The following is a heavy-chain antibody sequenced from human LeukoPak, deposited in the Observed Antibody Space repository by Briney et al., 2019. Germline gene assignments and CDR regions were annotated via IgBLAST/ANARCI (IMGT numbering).Heavy chain of an antibody. J-gene: IGHJ4*02. CDR3: ARDTTRTKFDY. D-gene: IGHD1-1*01. CDR1: GGSFSGYY. Sequence: SETLSLTCAVYGGSFSGYYWSWIRQPPGKGLEWIWEINHSGSTNYNPSLKSRVTISVDTSKNQFSLKLSSVTAADTAVYYCARDTTRTKFDYWGQGTLVTVSS. CDR2: INHSGST. V-gene: IGHV4-34*01.